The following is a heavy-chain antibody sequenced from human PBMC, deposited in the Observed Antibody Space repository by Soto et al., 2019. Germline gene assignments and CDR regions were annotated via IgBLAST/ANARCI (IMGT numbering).Heavy chain of an antibody. J-gene: IGHJ6*02. CDR3: ARHGFGSLHGLVDV. CDR1: GGSITNYY. CDR2: IQYNGYS. V-gene: IGHV4-59*08. D-gene: IGHD3-10*01. Sequence: QVQLQESGPGLVKPSETLSLTCTVSGGSITNYYCSSFRQPPGKGLEWIGYIQYNGYSAYNLSLKRRVTMLMDTSKTQFSLMLESVTATDTAVYYCARHGFGSLHGLVDVWGQGTTVIVSS.